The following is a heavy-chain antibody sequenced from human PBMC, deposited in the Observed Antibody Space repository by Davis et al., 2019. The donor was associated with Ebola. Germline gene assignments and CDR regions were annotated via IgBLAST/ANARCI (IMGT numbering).Heavy chain of an antibody. CDR3: ARGGDYGDYVTAFDI. V-gene: IGHV3-53*01. J-gene: IGHJ3*02. Sequence: GESLKISCAASGFTVSSNYMSWVRQAPGKGLEWVSVIYSGGSTYYADSVKGRFTISRDNSKNTLYLQMNSLRAEDTAVYYCARGGDYGDYVTAFDIWGQGTMVTVSS. CDR2: IYSGGST. D-gene: IGHD4-17*01. CDR1: GFTVSSNY.